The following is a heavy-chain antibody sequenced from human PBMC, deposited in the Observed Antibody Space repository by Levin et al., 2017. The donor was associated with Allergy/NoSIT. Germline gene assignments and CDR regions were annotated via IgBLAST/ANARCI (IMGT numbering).Heavy chain of an antibody. CDR1: GFTFSNYA. V-gene: IGHV3-30-3*02. Sequence: GESLKISCAASGFTFSNYAMHWVRQAPGKGLEWVAVVSFDGNNKYYADSVKGRFTISRDNSKNTLYLQMNSLRAEDTAVYYCAKPRPTRFLRYFEDPTEMGLYGFDYWGQGTLVTVSS. CDR3: AKPRPTRFLRYFEDPTEMGLYGFDY. D-gene: IGHD3-9*01. CDR2: VSFDGNNK. J-gene: IGHJ4*02.